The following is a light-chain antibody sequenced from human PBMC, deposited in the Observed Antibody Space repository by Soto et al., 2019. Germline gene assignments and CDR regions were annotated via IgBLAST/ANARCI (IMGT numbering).Light chain of an antibody. Sequence: QSVLTQPASVSGSPGQSITISCTGTSSDVGGYNYVSWYQQHPAKAPKLMIYEVSNRPSGVSHRFSGSKSANTASLTISGLEAEDEADYYCFSYTTSSTLVFGGGTKLTVL. J-gene: IGLJ3*02. CDR1: SSDVGGYNY. CDR2: EVS. V-gene: IGLV2-14*01. CDR3: FSYTTSSTLV.